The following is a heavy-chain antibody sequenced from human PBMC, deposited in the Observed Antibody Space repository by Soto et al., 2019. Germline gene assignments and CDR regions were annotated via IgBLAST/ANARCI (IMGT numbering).Heavy chain of an antibody. D-gene: IGHD2-8*01. CDR1: GFIFSDHY. J-gene: IGHJ4*02. Sequence: GGFLRLSCAASGFIFSDHYMDWVRQAPGKGLEWVGRARNKVSSYTTAYAASVKGRFTISRDDSKNSLYLEMSSLKTEDTAVYFCARLMGTSFDLWGQGTPVTVSS. CDR2: ARNKVSSYTT. CDR3: ARLMGTSFDL. V-gene: IGHV3-72*01.